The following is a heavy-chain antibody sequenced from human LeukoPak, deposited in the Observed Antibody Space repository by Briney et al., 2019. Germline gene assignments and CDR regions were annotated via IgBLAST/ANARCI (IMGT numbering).Heavy chain of an antibody. J-gene: IGHJ3*02. CDR2: IKQDGSRK. V-gene: IGHV3-7*01. Sequence: GGSLRLSCAASGFTLSTYWMSWVRQAPGKGLEWVANIKQDGSRKYYVDSVKGRFTISRDNAKNSLSLQMNSLRAEDTAVYYCARDSFEAYCGGDPDCQEGNDAFDIWGQGTMVTVSS. CDR3: ARDSFEAYCGGDPDCQEGNDAFDI. D-gene: IGHD2-21*02. CDR1: GFTLSTYW.